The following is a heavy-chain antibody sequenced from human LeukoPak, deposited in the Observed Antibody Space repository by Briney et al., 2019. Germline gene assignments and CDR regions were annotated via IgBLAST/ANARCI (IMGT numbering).Heavy chain of an antibody. J-gene: IGHJ5*02. V-gene: IGHV1-46*01. CDR3: ARSPYDFWSGYYPNWFDP. D-gene: IGHD3-3*01. CDR1: GYTFTSYY. CDR2: INPSGGST. Sequence: ASVKVSCKASGYTFTSYYMHWVRQAPGQGLEWMGIINPSGGSTSYAQKFQGRVTMTRDTSTSTVYMELSSLRSEDTAVYYCARSPYDFWSGYYPNWFDPWGQGTLVTVSS.